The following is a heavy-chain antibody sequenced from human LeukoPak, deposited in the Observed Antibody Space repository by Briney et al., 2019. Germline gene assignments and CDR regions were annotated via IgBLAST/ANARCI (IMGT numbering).Heavy chain of an antibody. CDR2: MNPNSGNT. D-gene: IGHD4-17*01. Sequence: GASVKVSCKASGYTFTSYYMHWVRQAPGQGLEWMGWMNPNSGNTGYAQKFQGRVTMTRNTSISTAYMELSSLRSEDTAVYYCARVGYGDPGDYWGQGTLVTVSS. CDR3: ARVGYGDPGDY. J-gene: IGHJ4*02. V-gene: IGHV1-8*02. CDR1: GYTFTSYY.